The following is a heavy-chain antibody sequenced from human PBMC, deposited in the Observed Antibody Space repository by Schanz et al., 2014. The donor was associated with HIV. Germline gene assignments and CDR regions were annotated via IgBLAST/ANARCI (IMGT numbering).Heavy chain of an antibody. CDR1: GLTFSTYG. CDR2: ISYDGSNK. Sequence: QVQLVESGGGVVQPGRSLRLSCTASGLTFSTYGMHWVRQAPGKGLEWVAFISYDGSNKYYADSVKGRFTISRDNSKKTLYLQMNSLRAEDTAVYYCARDPQHSFDIWGQGTMVIVSP. J-gene: IGHJ3*02. CDR3: ARDPQHSFDI. V-gene: IGHV3-30*03. D-gene: IGHD3-3*02.